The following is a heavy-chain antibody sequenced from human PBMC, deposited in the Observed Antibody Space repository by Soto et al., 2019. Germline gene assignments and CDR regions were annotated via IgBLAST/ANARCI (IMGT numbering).Heavy chain of an antibody. CDR2: ISAYNGNT. CDR1: GYTFTSYG. V-gene: IGHV1-18*01. CDR3: AREYYYGSGPWY. J-gene: IGHJ4*02. D-gene: IGHD3-10*01. Sequence: EASVKVSCKASGYTFTSYGISWVRQAPGQGLQWMGWISAYNGNTNYAQKLQGRVTMTTDTSTSTAYMELRSLRSDDTAVYYRAREYYYGSGPWYSGQGTLVTLSS.